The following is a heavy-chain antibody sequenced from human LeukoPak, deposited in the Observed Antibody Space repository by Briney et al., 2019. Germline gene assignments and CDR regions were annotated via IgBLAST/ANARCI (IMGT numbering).Heavy chain of an antibody. CDR3: ARTLWGGTDY. D-gene: IGHD1-26*01. J-gene: IGHJ4*02. Sequence: PGGSLRLSCAASGFTFSIYAMTWFRQALGKGLEFISSLMGSGNNAYYADSVRGRFTISRDNSKNTVYLQMNSLGVEDTAVYYCARTLWGGTDYWGQGTLVTVSS. CDR2: LMGSGNNA. CDR1: GFTFSIYA. V-gene: IGHV3-23*01.